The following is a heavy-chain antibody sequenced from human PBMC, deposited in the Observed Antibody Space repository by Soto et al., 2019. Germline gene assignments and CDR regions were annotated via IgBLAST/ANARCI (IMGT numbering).Heavy chain of an antibody. V-gene: IGHV5-51*01. CDR1: EYSFSSFW. CDR3: ARPTYCSSTHCSPFDY. CDR2: IYPDDSDT. J-gene: IGHJ4*02. Sequence: PGESLKISCKGSEYSFSSFWIAWVRQMAGKGLEWVGIIYPDDSDTRYSPSLQGQVTISADKSISTAYLQWSSLEASDTAMYYCARPTYCSSTHCSPFDYWGQGTLVTVSS. D-gene: IGHD2-2*01.